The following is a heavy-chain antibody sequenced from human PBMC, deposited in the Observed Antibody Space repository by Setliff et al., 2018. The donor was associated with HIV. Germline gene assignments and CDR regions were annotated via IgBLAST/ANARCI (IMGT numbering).Heavy chain of an antibody. CDR2: ISAYNGNT. CDR1: GYTFTSYG. Sequence: ASVKVSCKASGYTFTSYGISWVRQAPGQGLEWMGWISAYNGNTNYAQKLQGRVTMTTDTSTSTAYMELSSLRSEDAAVYYCARAGGLRMDRGVVSDYWGQGTLVTVSS. D-gene: IGHD3-10*01. J-gene: IGHJ4*02. CDR3: ARAGGLRMDRGVVSDY. V-gene: IGHV1-18*01.